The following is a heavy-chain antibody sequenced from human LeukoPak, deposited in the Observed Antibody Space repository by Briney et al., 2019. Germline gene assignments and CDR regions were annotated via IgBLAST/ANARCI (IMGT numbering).Heavy chain of an antibody. CDR1: GFTCSDYY. CDR3: ARTIVVVTRRFDP. Sequence: GGSLRLSCAASGFTCSDYYMSWIRQAPGKGLEWVSYISSSGSTIYYADSVKGRFTISRDNAKNSLYLQMNSLRAEDTAVYYRARTIVVVTRRFDPWGQGTLVTVSS. D-gene: IGHD3-22*01. CDR2: ISSSGSTI. J-gene: IGHJ5*02. V-gene: IGHV3-11*04.